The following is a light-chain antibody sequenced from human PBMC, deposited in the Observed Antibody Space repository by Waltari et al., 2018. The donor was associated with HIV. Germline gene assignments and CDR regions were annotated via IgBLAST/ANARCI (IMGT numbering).Light chain of an antibody. Sequence: QSALTQPASVSGSPGRSITISCTVTSSDVGSYNRVSWYQQYPGKAPKLIIYEVTKRPSGVSNRFSGSKSGNTASLTLSGLQADDEADYYCSSYAGARVFGGGTNLIVL. CDR3: SSYAGARV. J-gene: IGLJ3*02. CDR1: SSDVGSYNR. CDR2: EVT. V-gene: IGLV2-23*02.